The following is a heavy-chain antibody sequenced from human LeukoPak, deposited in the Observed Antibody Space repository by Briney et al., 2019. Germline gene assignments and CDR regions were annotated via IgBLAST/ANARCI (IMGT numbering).Heavy chain of an antibody. D-gene: IGHD6-13*01. CDR2: ISSSGSTI. J-gene: IGHJ4*02. CDR3: ASPVGYSSSRD. Sequence: PGGSLRLSCTASGFTFGDYAMNWVRQAPGKGLEWVSYISSSGSTIYYADSVKGRFTISRDNAKNSLYLQMNSLRAEDTAVYYCASPVGYSSSRDWGQGTLVTVSS. V-gene: IGHV3-48*03. CDR1: GFTFGDYA.